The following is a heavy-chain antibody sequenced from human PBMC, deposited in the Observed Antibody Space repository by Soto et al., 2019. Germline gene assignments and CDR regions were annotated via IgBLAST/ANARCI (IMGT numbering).Heavy chain of an antibody. CDR3: ARQISTSSDWFDP. CDR1: GFTFSDYY. J-gene: IGHJ5*02. D-gene: IGHD6-6*01. Sequence: GGSLRLSCAASGFTFSDYYMNWIRQAPGKGLEWLSYISRSGSTIYYADSVKGRFTISRDNAKNSLYLQMNSLRAEDTAIYYCARQISTSSDWFDPWGQGTLVTVSS. CDR2: ISRSGSTI. V-gene: IGHV3-11*01.